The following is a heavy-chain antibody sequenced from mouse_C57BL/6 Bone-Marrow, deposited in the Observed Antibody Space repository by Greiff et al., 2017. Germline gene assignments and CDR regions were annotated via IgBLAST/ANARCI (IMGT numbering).Heavy chain of an antibody. D-gene: IGHD4-1*01. CDR2: INPNNGGT. J-gene: IGHJ3*01. CDR3: ARLGPWLAY. V-gene: IGHV1-18*01. Sequence: EVQLQQSGPELVKPGASVKIPCKASGYTFTDYNMDWVKQSHGKSLEWIGDINPNNGGTIYNPKFKGKATLTVYTSSSTAYMQLRSLTSEDTAVYYCARLGPWLAYWGQGTLVTVSA. CDR1: GYTFTDYN.